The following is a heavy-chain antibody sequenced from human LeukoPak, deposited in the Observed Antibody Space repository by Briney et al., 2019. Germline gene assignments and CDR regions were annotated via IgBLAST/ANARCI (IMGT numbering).Heavy chain of an antibody. D-gene: IGHD6-6*01. CDR2: IIPIFGTA. J-gene: IGHJ6*03. CDR1: GGTFSSYA. CDR3: ATGSSSRDYYYMDV. Sequence: SVKVSCKASGGTFSSYAISWVRQAPGQGLEWMGGIIPIFGTANYAQKFQSRVTITADESTSTAYMELSSLRSEDTAVYYCATGSSSRDYYYMDVWGKGTTVTVSS. V-gene: IGHV1-69*13.